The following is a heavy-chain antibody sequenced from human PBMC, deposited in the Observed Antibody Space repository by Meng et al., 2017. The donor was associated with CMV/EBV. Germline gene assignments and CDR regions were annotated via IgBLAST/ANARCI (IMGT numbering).Heavy chain of an antibody. Sequence: ASVKVSCKVSGYTLTELSMHWVRQAPGKGLEWMGGFDPEDGEAIYAQKFQGRVTMTEDTSTDTAYMELSSLRSEDTAVYYCATDFYCSSTSCSTGYYYYGMDVWGQGTTVTV. CDR3: ATDFYCSSTSCSTGYYYYGMDV. CDR1: GYTLTELS. J-gene: IGHJ6*02. V-gene: IGHV1-24*01. CDR2: FDPEDGEA. D-gene: IGHD2-2*01.